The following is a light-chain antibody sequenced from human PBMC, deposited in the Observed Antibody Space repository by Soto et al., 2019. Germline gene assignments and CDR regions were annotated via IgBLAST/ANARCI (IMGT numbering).Light chain of an antibody. CDR2: GAS. V-gene: IGKV3-15*01. J-gene: IGKJ3*01. CDR3: QRYDNWPT. CDR1: QSVSAN. Sequence: VMTQSPATLSVSPGERATLSCRASQSVSANLAWYQHKPGQAPRLLIYGASTVAAGFPGKFSGSGSGTEFTLTISGLQSEDVAVYYCQRYDNWPTFGPGTKVDIK.